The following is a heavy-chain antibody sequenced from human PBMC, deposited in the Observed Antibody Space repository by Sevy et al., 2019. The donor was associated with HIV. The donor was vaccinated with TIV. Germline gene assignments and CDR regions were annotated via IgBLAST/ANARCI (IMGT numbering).Heavy chain of an antibody. J-gene: IGHJ4*02. Sequence: GGSLRLSCAASGFTFSSYSMNWVRQAPGKGLEWVSSISISSSYIYYADSVKGRFTISRDNAKNSLYLQMNSMRAEDTAADYCARDDGGNSEVGDYWGQGTLVTVSS. CDR2: ISISSSYI. CDR1: GFTFSSYS. CDR3: ARDDGGNSEVGDY. D-gene: IGHD2-21*02. V-gene: IGHV3-21*01.